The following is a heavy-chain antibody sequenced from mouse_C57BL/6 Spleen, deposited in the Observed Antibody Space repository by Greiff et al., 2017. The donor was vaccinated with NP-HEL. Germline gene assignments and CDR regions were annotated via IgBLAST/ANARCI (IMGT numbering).Heavy chain of an antibody. V-gene: IGHV14-1*01. CDR1: GFNIKDYY. CDR3: TLSYGSSYDWYFDV. CDR2: IDPEDGDT. Sequence: EVQLQESGAELVRPGASVKLSCTASGFNIKDYYMHWVKQRPEQGLEWIGRIDPEDGDTEYAPKFQGKATMTADTSSNTAYLQLSSLTSEDTAVYYCTLSYGSSYDWYFDVWGTGTTVTVSS. J-gene: IGHJ1*03. D-gene: IGHD1-1*01.